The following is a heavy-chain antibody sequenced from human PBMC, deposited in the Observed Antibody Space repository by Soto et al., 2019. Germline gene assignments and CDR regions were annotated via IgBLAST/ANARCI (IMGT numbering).Heavy chain of an antibody. J-gene: IGHJ4*02. V-gene: IGHV4-39*01. CDR2: IYYSGST. CDR1: GGSISSSSYY. Sequence: SETLSLTCTVSGGSISSSSYYWGWIRQPPGKGLEWIGSIYYSGSTYYNPSLKSRVTISVDTSKNQFSLKLSSVTAADTAVYYCARHMNYYGTPYYFDYWGQGTLVTVSS. CDR3: ARHMNYYGTPYYFDY. D-gene: IGHD3-10*01.